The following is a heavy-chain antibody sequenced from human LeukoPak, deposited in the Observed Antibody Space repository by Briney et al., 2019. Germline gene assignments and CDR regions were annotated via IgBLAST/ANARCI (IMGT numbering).Heavy chain of an antibody. D-gene: IGHD3-9*01. CDR2: ISYSGST. V-gene: IGHV4-59*08. J-gene: IGHJ3*02. CDR1: GGSFSGYY. Sequence: SETLSLTCAVYGGSFSGYYWSWIRQPPGKGLEWIGYISYSGSTNYNPSLKSRVTISIDTSKNQFSLKLRSVTAADTAIYYCARQGYDILTGYIDAFDIWGQGTMVTVSS. CDR3: ARQGYDILTGYIDAFDI.